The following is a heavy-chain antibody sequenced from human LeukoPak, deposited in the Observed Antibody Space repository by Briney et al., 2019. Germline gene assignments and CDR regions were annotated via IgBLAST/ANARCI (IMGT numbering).Heavy chain of an antibody. CDR2: ISAYNGYT. CDR1: GYTFTSYG. D-gene: IGHD7-27*01. Sequence: ASVKVSCKASGYTFTSYGISWVRQAPGQGLEWMGWISAYNGYTNYAQKLQGRVTMTRDTSISTAYMELSRLRSDDTAVYYCARGPHWDPHFDYWGQGTLVTVSS. V-gene: IGHV1-18*01. CDR3: ARGPHWDPHFDY. J-gene: IGHJ4*02.